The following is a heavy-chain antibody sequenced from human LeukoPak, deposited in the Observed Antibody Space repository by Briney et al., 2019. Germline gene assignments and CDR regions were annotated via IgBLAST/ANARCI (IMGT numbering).Heavy chain of an antibody. CDR3: ARWIQLWLRGFRFDP. CDR1: GYTFTGYY. J-gene: IGHJ5*02. Sequence: ASVKVSCKASGYTFTGYYMHWVRQAPGQGLEWMGWINPNSGGTNYAQKFQGRVTMTRDTSISTAYMELSRLSSDDTAVYYCARWIQLWLRGFRFDPWGQGTLVTVSS. CDR2: INPNSGGT. V-gene: IGHV1-2*02. D-gene: IGHD5-18*01.